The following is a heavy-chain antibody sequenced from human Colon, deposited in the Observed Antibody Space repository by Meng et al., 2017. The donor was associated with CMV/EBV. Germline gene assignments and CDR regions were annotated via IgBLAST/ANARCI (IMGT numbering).Heavy chain of an antibody. D-gene: IGHD3-16*01. Sequence: QGQLLQSGGGLVGPGGSLGLSCAASGFIFSDYYMTWIREAPGKGLEWVSYISPTGSDTNYADSVRGRFTISRDNAKNSLFLQMSSLTAEDTAVYYCVKGHTMINPWGQGTLVSVSS. CDR3: VKGHTMINP. J-gene: IGHJ5*02. CDR1: GFIFSDYY. V-gene: IGHV3-11*03. CDR2: ISPTGSDT.